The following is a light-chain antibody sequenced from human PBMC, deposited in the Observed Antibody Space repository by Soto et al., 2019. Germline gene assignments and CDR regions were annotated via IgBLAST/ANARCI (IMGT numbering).Light chain of an antibody. Sequence: EIVLTQPPVTLSLSPGERATLSCRVSQSISNFLAWYQQKPGQAPRLLIYDASNRATGIPGRFSGSGSGTDFTLTISSLEPEDFAVYHCQQRSTGTFGGGTKV. CDR2: DAS. J-gene: IGKJ4*01. CDR3: QQRSTGT. V-gene: IGKV3-11*01. CDR1: QSISNF.